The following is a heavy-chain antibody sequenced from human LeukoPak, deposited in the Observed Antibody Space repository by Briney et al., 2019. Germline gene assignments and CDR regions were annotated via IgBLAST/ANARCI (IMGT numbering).Heavy chain of an antibody. J-gene: IGHJ5*02. CDR2: IHDSGIT. CDR3: TRFRWGSNWFDP. V-gene: IGHV4-4*02. Sequence: KPSETLSLTCAVSGGSISSSDWWSWVRQPPGKGLEWIAYIHDSGITNYNPSLKSRVIISVDMSKNQFSLTLSSVTAADTAVYYCTRFRWGSNWFDPWGQGTLVTVSS. CDR1: GGSISSSDW. D-gene: IGHD7-27*01.